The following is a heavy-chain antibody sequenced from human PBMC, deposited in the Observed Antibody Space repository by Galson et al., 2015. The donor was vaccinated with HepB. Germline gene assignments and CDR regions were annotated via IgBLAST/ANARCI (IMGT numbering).Heavy chain of an antibody. D-gene: IGHD2-2*01. CDR3: ARRWDTLVVKH. V-gene: IGHV3-23*01. CDR1: GFIFNVYA. Sequence: SLRLSCATSGFIFNVYAMSWVRQAPGKGLEWVSSIGDSNARTYYADSVKGRFTISRDNSKNTLYLQMDSLRAEDTAIYYCARRWDTLVVKHWGQGTRVTVSS. J-gene: IGHJ1*01. CDR2: IGDSNART.